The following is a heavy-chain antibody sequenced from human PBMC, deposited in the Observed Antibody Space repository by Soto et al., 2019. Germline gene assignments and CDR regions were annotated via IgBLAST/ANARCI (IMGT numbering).Heavy chain of an antibody. CDR3: ARDRSFHTTSGFFDY. CDR2: INPSGGST. CDR1: GYTFTSYY. V-gene: IGHV1-46*01. J-gene: IGHJ4*02. Sequence: ASVKVACKASGYTFTSYYMQWVRQAPGQGLEWMGIINPSGGSTSYAQKFQGRVTMTRDTSTSTVYMELSSLRSEDTAVYYCARDRSFHTTSGFFDYWGQGTVVTVSS. D-gene: IGHD3-3*01.